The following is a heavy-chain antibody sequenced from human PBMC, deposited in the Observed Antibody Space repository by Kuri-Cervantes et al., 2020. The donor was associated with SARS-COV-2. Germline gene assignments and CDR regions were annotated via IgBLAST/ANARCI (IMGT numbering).Heavy chain of an antibody. CDR1: GFTFSSYE. D-gene: IGHD3-10*01. CDR3: ARDHSRAMVRGVRFNWFDP. Sequence: GGSLRLSCAASGFTFSSYEMNWVRQAPGKGLEWVSYISSSGSTIYYADSVKGRFTISRDNSKNTLYLQMNSLRAEDTAVYYCARDHSRAMVRGVRFNWFDPWGQGTLVTVSS. V-gene: IGHV3-48*03. J-gene: IGHJ5*02. CDR2: ISSSGSTI.